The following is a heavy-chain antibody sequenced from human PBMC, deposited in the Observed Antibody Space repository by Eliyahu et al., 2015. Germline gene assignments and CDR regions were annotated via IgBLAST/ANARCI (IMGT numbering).Heavy chain of an antibody. CDR2: ISYDGNTK. CDR3: ARERPGGRWYFDL. D-gene: IGHD4-23*01. Sequence: QVQLVESGGGVVQPGRSLRLXCAASGFXFSXYAVHXVRQAPGKGLEWVAVISYDGNTKFYADSVKGRFTISRDNSKNTLYLQMNSLRAEDTGVHYCARERPGGRWYFDLWGRGTLVTVSS. V-gene: IGHV3-30-3*01. J-gene: IGHJ2*01. CDR1: GFXFSXYA.